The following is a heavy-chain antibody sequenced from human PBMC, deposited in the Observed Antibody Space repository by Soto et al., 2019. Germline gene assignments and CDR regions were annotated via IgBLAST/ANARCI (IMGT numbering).Heavy chain of an antibody. Sequence: QVQLVESGGGVVQPGRSLRLSCAASGFTFSSYAMHWVRQAPGKGLEWVAVISYDGSNKYYADSVKGRFTISRDNSKNTLYLQMNSLRAEDTAVYYWARDLGFDDYWGQGTLVTVSS. CDR2: ISYDGSNK. CDR3: ARDLGFDDY. V-gene: IGHV3-30-3*01. D-gene: IGHD3-16*01. J-gene: IGHJ4*02. CDR1: GFTFSSYA.